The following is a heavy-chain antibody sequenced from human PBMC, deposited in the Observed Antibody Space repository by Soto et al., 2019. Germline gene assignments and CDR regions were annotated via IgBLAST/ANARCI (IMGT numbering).Heavy chain of an antibody. J-gene: IGHJ4*02. D-gene: IGHD1-26*01. Sequence: EVQLVESGGGLVQPGGSLKLSCAASGFTFSGSAMHWVRQASGKGLEWVGRIRSKANSYATAYAASVKGRFTIPRDDSQNTEYLQMNSLTTEDTAVYCCTRDATDFDYWGQGTLVTVSS. V-gene: IGHV3-73*02. CDR3: TRDATDFDY. CDR2: IRSKANSYAT. CDR1: GFTFSGSA.